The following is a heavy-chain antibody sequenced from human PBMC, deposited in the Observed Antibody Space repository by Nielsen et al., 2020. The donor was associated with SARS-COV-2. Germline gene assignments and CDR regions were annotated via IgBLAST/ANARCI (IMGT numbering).Heavy chain of an antibody. CDR1: EFTFRNYD. D-gene: IGHD2-15*01. V-gene: IGHV3-13*01. J-gene: IGHJ4*02. CDR3: ARSFHGGFDY. CDR2: IGTGVDT. Sequence: GESLKISCAASEFTFRNYDMHWVRQVTGKGLEWVATIGTGVDTYYPDSVKGRFTISRENAKNSLYLQMNSLRVDDAAVYYCARSFHGGFDYWGQGTLVTVSS.